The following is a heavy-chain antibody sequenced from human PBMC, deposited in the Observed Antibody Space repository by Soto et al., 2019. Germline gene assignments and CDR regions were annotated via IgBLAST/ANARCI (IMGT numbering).Heavy chain of an antibody. CDR1: GDSVSSNSAA. Sequence: SQTLSLTCAISGDSVSSNSAAWNWIRQSPSRGLEWLGRTYYRSKWYNDYAVSVKSRITINPDTSKNQFSLQLNSVTPEDTAVYYCARDHAYCSSTSCYPATRGYYFDYWGQGTLVTAPQ. CDR3: ARDHAYCSSTSCYPATRGYYFDY. J-gene: IGHJ4*02. V-gene: IGHV6-1*01. CDR2: TYYRSKWYN. D-gene: IGHD2-2*01.